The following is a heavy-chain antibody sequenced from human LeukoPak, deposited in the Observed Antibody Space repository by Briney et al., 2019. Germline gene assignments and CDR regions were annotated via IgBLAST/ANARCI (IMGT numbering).Heavy chain of an antibody. CDR1: GFTFGDYA. Sequence: GGSLRLSCRASGFTFGDYAVSWFRQAPGKGLEWVGFIRSKTYGGTTEYAASVKGRFTISRDDSKSVAYLQVNSLKTEDTAVYYCITPLPYSAQGGQGTLVTVSS. CDR2: IRSKTYGGTT. J-gene: IGHJ4*02. D-gene: IGHD2-21*01. CDR3: ITPLPYSAQ. V-gene: IGHV3-49*03.